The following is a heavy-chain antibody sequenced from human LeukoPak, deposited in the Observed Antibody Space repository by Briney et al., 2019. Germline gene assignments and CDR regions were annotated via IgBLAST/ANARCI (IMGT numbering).Heavy chain of an antibody. CDR3: ARDNRNYFDY. Sequence: ASVKVSCKASGGTFSSYAISWVRQAPGQGLEWMGGIIPIFGTANYAQKFQGRVTITTDESTSTTYMELSSLRSEDTAVYYCARDNRNYFDYWGQGTLVTVSS. CDR2: IIPIFGTA. V-gene: IGHV1-69*05. J-gene: IGHJ4*02. CDR1: GGTFSSYA.